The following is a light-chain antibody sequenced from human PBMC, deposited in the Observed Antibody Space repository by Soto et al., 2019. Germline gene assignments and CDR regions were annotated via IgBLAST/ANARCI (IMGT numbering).Light chain of an antibody. CDR3: QQRSNWPSGT. Sequence: EIVLTQSPATLSLSPGERATLSCRASQSVTNHLAWYQQNPGQAPRLLIYDASNRATGIPARFSGSGSGTDFTLTISSLEPEDFAVYYCQQRSNWPSGTFGQGTKVDIK. CDR1: QSVTNH. V-gene: IGKV3-11*01. CDR2: DAS. J-gene: IGKJ1*01.